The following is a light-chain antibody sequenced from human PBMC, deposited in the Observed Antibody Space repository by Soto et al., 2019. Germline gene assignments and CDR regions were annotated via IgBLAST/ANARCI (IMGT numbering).Light chain of an antibody. J-gene: IGKJ4*01. V-gene: IGKV3D-20*02. Sequence: EIVLTQSPGTVSLSPGERATLSCRASQSINSTYLAWYQQKPGQAPRLLIYDASSRATGIPARFSGSGSGTDFTLTISSLEPEDFAVYYCQQHSNWPLTFGGGTKVDIK. CDR1: QSINSTY. CDR3: QQHSNWPLT. CDR2: DAS.